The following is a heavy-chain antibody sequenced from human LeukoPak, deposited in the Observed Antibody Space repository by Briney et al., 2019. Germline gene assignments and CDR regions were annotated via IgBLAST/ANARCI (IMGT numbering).Heavy chain of an antibody. CDR2: IISIFGTA. Sequence: SVKVSCKASGGTFSSYAISWVRQAPGQGLEWMGGIISIFGTANYAQKFQGRVTITTDESTSTAYMELSSLRSEDTAVYYCASGPGGGSYSRFDYWGQGTLVTVSS. CDR1: GGTFSSYA. D-gene: IGHD1-26*01. J-gene: IGHJ4*02. V-gene: IGHV1-69*05. CDR3: ASGPGGGSYSRFDY.